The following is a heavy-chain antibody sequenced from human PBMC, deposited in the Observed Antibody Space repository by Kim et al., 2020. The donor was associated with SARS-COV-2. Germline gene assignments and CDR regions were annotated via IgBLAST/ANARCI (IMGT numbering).Heavy chain of an antibody. J-gene: IGHJ3*02. V-gene: IGHV4-39*07. Sequence: SETLSLTCTVSGGSISSSSYYWGWIRQPPGKGLEWIGSIYYSGSTYYNPSLKSRVTISVDTSKNQFSLKLSSVTAADTAVYYCARARITMVRGVIISDAFYIWGQGTMVTVSS. D-gene: IGHD3-10*01. CDR1: GGSISSSSYY. CDR2: IYYSGST. CDR3: ARARITMVRGVIISDAFYI.